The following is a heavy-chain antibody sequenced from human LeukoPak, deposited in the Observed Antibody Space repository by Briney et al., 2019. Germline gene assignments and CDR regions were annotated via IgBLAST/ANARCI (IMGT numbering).Heavy chain of an antibody. Sequence: GGSLRLSCAASGFTFSSYAMSWVRQAPGKGLEWVSAISASGGGTYYADSVKGRFTISRDNSKNTLYLQLSSLRAEDTAVYYCAKAQTANWDFNYYGLDVWGQGTTVTVSS. CDR1: GFTFSSYA. CDR3: AKAQTANWDFNYYGLDV. V-gene: IGHV3-23*01. D-gene: IGHD7-27*01. CDR2: ISASGGGT. J-gene: IGHJ6*02.